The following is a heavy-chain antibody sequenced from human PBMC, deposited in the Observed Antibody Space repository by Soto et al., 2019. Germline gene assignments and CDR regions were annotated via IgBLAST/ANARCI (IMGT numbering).Heavy chain of an antibody. CDR2: IIPIFGTA. Sequence: QVQLVQSGAEVKKPGSSVKVSCKASGGTFSSYSISWVRQAPRQGLEWMGGIIPIFGTANYAQKFQGRVTITADESGRTDYMGLRSLRSGETAVEYSARECDIGAEVWGYACDIWGQGTMVTV. CDR3: ARECDIGAEVWGYACDI. V-gene: IGHV1-69*01. J-gene: IGHJ3*02. CDR1: GGTFSSYS. D-gene: IGHD3-16*01.